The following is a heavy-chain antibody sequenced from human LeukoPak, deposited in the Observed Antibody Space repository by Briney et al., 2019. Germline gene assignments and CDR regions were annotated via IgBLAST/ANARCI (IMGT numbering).Heavy chain of an antibody. CDR1: GFTFSSYV. CDR3: AKDTLVLRYFDWLEGD. V-gene: IGHV3-30*18. Sequence: GGSLRLSCAASGFTFSSYVMHWVRQAPGKGLEWGAVISYDGSNKYYADSVKGRFTISRDNSKNTLYLQMNSLRAEDTAVYYCAKDTLVLRYFDWLEGDWGQGTLVTVSS. CDR2: ISYDGSNK. J-gene: IGHJ4*02. D-gene: IGHD3-9*01.